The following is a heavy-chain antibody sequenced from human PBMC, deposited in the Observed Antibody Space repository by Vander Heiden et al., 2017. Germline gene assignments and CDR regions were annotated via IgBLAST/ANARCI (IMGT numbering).Heavy chain of an antibody. J-gene: IGHJ4*02. CDR3: ARDLTTGLFDY. CDR1: GFTFSSYA. CDR2: ISYDGSNK. Sequence: VQLVESGGGVVQPGMSLRLSCAASGFTFSSYAMHWVRQAPGKGLEWVAVISYDGSNKYYADSVKGRFTISRDNSKNTLYLQMNSLRAEDTAVYYCARDLTTGLFDYWGQGTLVTVSS. D-gene: IGHD4-4*01. V-gene: IGHV3-30-3*01.